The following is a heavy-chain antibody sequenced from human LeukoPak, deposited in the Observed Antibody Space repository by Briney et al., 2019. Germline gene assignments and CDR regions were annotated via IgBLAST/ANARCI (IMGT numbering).Heavy chain of an antibody. Sequence: SETLSLTCTVSGYSISSGYYWGWIRQPPGKGLEWIGSIYHSGSTYYNPSLKSRVTISVDTSKNQFSLKLSSVTAADTAVYYCARTYYDSSGYLDYWGQGTLVTVSS. CDR3: ARTYYDSSGYLDY. D-gene: IGHD3-22*01. CDR1: GYSISSGYY. CDR2: IYHSGST. V-gene: IGHV4-38-2*02. J-gene: IGHJ4*02.